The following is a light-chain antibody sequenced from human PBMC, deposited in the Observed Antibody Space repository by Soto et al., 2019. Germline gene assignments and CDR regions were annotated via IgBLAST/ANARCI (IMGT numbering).Light chain of an antibody. CDR3: QQYGSSPGT. Sequence: EIVLTQSPGTLSLSPGARAPLSGRASQSVSSSYLAWYQQKPGQAPRLLIYNAFNRATGIPDRFSGSGSGTDFTLTISRLEPEDFAVYYCQQYGSSPGTFGGGTKVDIK. CDR1: QSVSSSY. J-gene: IGKJ4*01. V-gene: IGKV3-20*01. CDR2: NAF.